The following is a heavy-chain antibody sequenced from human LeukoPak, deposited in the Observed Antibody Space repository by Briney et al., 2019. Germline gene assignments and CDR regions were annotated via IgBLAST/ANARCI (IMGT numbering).Heavy chain of an antibody. CDR1: GFTVSSNY. D-gene: IGHD3-22*01. CDR2: IYSGGST. CDR3: AKVLATYYYDISGYNDY. Sequence: GGSLRLSCAASGFTVSSNYMSWVRQAPGKGLEWVSVIYSGGSTYYADSVKGRFTISRDTSKSTLYLQMNSLRAEDTAVYYCAKVLATYYYDISGYNDYWGQGTLVIVSS. J-gene: IGHJ4*02. V-gene: IGHV3-53*01.